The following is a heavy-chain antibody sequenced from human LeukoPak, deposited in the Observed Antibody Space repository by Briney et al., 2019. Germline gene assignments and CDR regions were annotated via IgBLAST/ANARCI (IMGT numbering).Heavy chain of an antibody. CDR2: IYSGGST. D-gene: IGHD1/OR15-1a*01. CDR1: GFTVSSNY. Sequence: GGSLRLSCAASGFTVSSNYMSWVRQAPGKGLEWVSVIYSGGSTYYADSVKGRFTISRDNSKNTLYLQMNSLRAEDTAVYYCASPPLPSSNNYFDYWGQGTLVTVSS. J-gene: IGHJ4*02. CDR3: ASPPLPSSNNYFDY. V-gene: IGHV3-66*01.